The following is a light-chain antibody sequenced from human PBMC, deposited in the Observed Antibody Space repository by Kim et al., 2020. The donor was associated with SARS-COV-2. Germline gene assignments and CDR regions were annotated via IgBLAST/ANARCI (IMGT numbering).Light chain of an antibody. CDR3: SSYTSTSTLV. V-gene: IGLV2-14*01. Sequence: QSALTQPASVSGSPGQSITISCTGTTSDFGGYNYVSWYQQHPGKAPKLMIYEVNDRPPGVSNRFSGYKTGNTASLTIPRLQAEDEADYYCSSYTSTSTLVFGTGTKVTVL. CDR2: EVN. J-gene: IGLJ1*01. CDR1: TSDFGGYNY.